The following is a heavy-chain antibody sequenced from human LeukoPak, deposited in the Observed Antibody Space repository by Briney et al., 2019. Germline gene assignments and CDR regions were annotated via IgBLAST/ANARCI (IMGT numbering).Heavy chain of an antibody. CDR1: GFIFSNYA. D-gene: IGHD4-17*01. Sequence: GSLRLSCAAPGFIFSNYAMTWVRQAPGKGLEWVSSITADGSGTYYADSVKGRFTISRDNSKNTLYLQMNSLRAEDTAVYYCAKDPNGDYISAFDFWSQGTLVTVSS. J-gene: IGHJ3*01. CDR2: ITADGSGT. CDR3: AKDPNGDYISAFDF. V-gene: IGHV3-23*01.